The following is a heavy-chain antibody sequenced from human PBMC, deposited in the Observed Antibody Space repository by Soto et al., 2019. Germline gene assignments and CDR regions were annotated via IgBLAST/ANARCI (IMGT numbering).Heavy chain of an antibody. V-gene: IGHV1-2*02. J-gene: IGHJ5*02. D-gene: IGHD3-10*01. CDR1: GYTFTGYY. CDR3: ARGVYYGSGSHPGWFDP. Sequence: QVQLVQSGAEVKKPGASVKVSCKASGYTFTGYYMHWVRQAPGQGLEWMGWINPNSGGTNYAQKFQGRVTMTRDTSISTAYMELSRLRSDDTAVYDCARGVYYGSGSHPGWFDPWGQGTLVTVSS. CDR2: INPNSGGT.